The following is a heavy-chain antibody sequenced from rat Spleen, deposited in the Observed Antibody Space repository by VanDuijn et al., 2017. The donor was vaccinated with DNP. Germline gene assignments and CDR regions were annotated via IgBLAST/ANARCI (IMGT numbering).Heavy chain of an antibody. V-gene: IGHV3-3*01. Sequence: EVQLQESGPGLVKPSQSLSLTCSVTGYSITSNFKWSWIRKFPGNKLEWMGYINSAVSTDYNPSLKSRISITRDTSKNQFFLQVSSVSSEDSGTYYCAVQLGVFDFWGQGVMVTVSS. CDR3: AVQLGVFDF. D-gene: IGHD5-1*01. CDR2: INSAVST. J-gene: IGHJ2*01. CDR1: GYSITSNFK.